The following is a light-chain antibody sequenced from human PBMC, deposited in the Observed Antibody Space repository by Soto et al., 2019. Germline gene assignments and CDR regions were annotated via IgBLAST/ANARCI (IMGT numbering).Light chain of an antibody. J-gene: IGLJ2*01. CDR1: SSDVGGYNY. Sequence: QSALTQPASVSGSPGQSITISCTGTSSDVGGYNYVSWYQQHPGKSPKLMIYEVTNRPSGVSYRFSGSKSGNTASLTISGLQAEDEADYFCLSYTGSGTLVFGGGTKLTVL. CDR3: LSYTGSGTLV. V-gene: IGLV2-14*01. CDR2: EVT.